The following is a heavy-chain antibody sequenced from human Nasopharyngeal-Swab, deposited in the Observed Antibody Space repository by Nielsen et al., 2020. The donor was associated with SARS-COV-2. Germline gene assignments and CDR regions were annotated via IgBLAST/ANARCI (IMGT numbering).Heavy chain of an antibody. Sequence: SCTFSAFSLSSFYYYWSWIRQPPGKGLEWIGYIYYSGSTYYNPSLKSRVTISVDTSKNQFSLKLSSVTAADTAVYYCARAGEDYGDYSYYFDYWGQGTLVTVPS. CDR3: ARAGEDYGDYSYYFDY. CDR2: IYYSGST. D-gene: IGHD4-17*01. CDR1: AFSLSSFYYY. J-gene: IGHJ4*02. V-gene: IGHV4-30-4*01.